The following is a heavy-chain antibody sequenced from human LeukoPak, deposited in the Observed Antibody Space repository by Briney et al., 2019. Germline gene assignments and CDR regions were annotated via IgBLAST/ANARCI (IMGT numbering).Heavy chain of an antibody. J-gene: IGHJ3*02. CDR1: GFTFSSYS. Sequence: GGSLSLSCAASGFTFSSYSMNWVRQAPGKGLEWVSYISSSSSTIYYADSVKGRFTISRDNAKNSLYLQMNSLRAEDTAVYYCARVVGDYVWGSRFDIWGQGTMVTVSS. V-gene: IGHV3-48*01. CDR3: ARVVGDYVWGSRFDI. CDR2: ISSSSSTI. D-gene: IGHD3-16*01.